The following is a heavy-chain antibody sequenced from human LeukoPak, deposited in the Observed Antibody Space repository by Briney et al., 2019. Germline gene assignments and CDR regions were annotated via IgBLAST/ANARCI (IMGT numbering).Heavy chain of an antibody. D-gene: IGHD1-26*01. J-gene: IGHJ4*02. CDR3: ARDPSETGELLRR. CDR2: INPNSGGT. V-gene: IGHV1-2*02. Sequence: ASVKVSCKASGYMHWVRQAPGQGLEWMGWINPNSGGTNYAQKFQGRVTMIRDTSISTAYMELSRLRSDDTAVYYCARDPSETGELLRRWGQGTLVTVPS. CDR1: GY.